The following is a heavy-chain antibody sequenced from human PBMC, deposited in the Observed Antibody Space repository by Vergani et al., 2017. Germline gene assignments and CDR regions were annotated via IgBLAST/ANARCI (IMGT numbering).Heavy chain of an antibody. D-gene: IGHD3-3*01. J-gene: IGHJ4*02. Sequence: QVQLQESGPGLVKPSETLSLTCPVSGGSISRYYWSWIRQPPGNGLEWIGYIYYSGSTNYNPSLKSRVTISVDTSKNQFSLKLSSVTAADTAVYYCARGPPYYDFWSGYYYYFDYWGQGTRVTVSS. CDR1: GGSISRYY. V-gene: IGHV4-59*01. CDR3: ARGPPYYDFWSGYYYYFDY. CDR2: IYYSGST.